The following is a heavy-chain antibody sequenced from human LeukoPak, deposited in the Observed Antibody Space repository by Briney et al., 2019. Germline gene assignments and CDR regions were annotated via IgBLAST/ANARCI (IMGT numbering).Heavy chain of an antibody. V-gene: IGHV1-69*05. Sequence: SVKVSCKASGGTFSSYAISWVRQAPGQGLEWMGGIIPIFGTANYAQKFQGRVTITTDESTSTAYMELSSLGSEDTAVYYCARDGNEYSSSSWFDPWGQGTLVTVSS. D-gene: IGHD6-6*01. CDR2: IIPIFGTA. J-gene: IGHJ5*02. CDR1: GGTFSSYA. CDR3: ARDGNEYSSSSWFDP.